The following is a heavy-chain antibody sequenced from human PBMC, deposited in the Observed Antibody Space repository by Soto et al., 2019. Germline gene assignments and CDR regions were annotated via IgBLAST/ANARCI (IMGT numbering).Heavy chain of an antibody. CDR1: GYDFIGHG. Sequence: QVQLVQSGGEEKKPGASVKVSCKASGYDFIGHGISWVRQARGQGLEWMGWINSYNGDTKYARKYQDRITLTKDKATRTVYMELTSLRPEDTAVYYCARDQWLKVPAVVGDKFDSWGQGTLVTVSS. CDR3: ARDQWLKVPAVVGDKFDS. CDR2: INSYNGDT. V-gene: IGHV1-18*04. J-gene: IGHJ5*01. D-gene: IGHD6-19*01.